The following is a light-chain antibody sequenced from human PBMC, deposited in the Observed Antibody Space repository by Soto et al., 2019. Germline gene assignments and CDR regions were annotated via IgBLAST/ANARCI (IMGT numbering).Light chain of an antibody. CDR2: EVS. V-gene: IGKV2D-29*02. CDR1: QSLLHITGETF. CDR3: IQSTQLPPT. Sequence: DVVMTQTPLSLSVAPVQPASISCKSSQSLLHITGETFLFWYLQKPGQSPQLLIYEVSTRVSGVPDRFSGSGSGTDFTLEISRVETDDVGIYYCIQSTQLPPTFGQGTRLEIK. J-gene: IGKJ5*01.